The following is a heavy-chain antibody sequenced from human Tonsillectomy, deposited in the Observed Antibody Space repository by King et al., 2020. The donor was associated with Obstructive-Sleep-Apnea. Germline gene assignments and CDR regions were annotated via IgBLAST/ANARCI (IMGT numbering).Heavy chain of an antibody. J-gene: IGHJ4*02. CDR3: ARHPDISPDAQEKKDY. CDR1: GYSFTTYW. D-gene: IGHD2-8*01. V-gene: IGHV5-10-1*03. CDR2: IDPSDSNT. Sequence: VQLVQSGVEVKKPGESLRISCKGSGYSFTTYWINWVRQMPGKGLEWMGRIDPSDSNTNYSPSFQAHVTISADKSISTVYLQWSSLRASDTAMYYCARHPDISPDAQEKKDYWGQGTLVTVSS.